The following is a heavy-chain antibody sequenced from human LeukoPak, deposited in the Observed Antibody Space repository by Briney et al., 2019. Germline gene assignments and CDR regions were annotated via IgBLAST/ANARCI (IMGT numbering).Heavy chain of an antibody. CDR1: GYTFTSYD. CDR2: MNPNTGNT. J-gene: IGHJ5*02. Sequence: ASVKVSCKASGYTFTSYDINWVRQATGQGLEWMGWMNPNTGNTGYAQKFQGRVTITRNTSISTAYMELSSLRSEDTAVYYCATTRYYYDSSGLLGNWFDPWGQGTLVTVSS. D-gene: IGHD3-22*01. CDR3: ATTRYYYDSSGLLGNWFDP. V-gene: IGHV1-8*03.